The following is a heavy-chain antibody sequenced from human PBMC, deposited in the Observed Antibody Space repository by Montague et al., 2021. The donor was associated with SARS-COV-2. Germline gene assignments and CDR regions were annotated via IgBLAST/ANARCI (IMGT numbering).Heavy chain of an antibody. CDR3: ARSLATILWGSCFDY. D-gene: IGHD3-9*01. CDR1: GFTFSSYE. Sequence: SLRLSCAASGFTFSSYEMNWVRQAPGKGLEWVSYISSSSSTIYYADSVKGRFTISRDNAKNSLYLQMNSLRAEDTAVYYCARSLATILWGSCFDYWGQGTLVTVSS. V-gene: IGHV3-48*03. CDR2: ISSSSSTI. J-gene: IGHJ4*02.